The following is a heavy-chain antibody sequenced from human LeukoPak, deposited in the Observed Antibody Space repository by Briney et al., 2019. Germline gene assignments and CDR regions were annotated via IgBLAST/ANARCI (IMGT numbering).Heavy chain of an antibody. Sequence: GGSLRLSCAASGFTFSSYGMHWVRQAPGKGLEWVAFIRYDGSNKYYADSVKGRFTISRDNSKNTLYLQMNSLRAEDTAVYYCANWGMYDSLYWGQGTLVTVSS. V-gene: IGHV3-30*02. CDR2: IRYDGSNK. J-gene: IGHJ4*02. CDR1: GFTFSSYG. CDR3: ANWGMYDSLY. D-gene: IGHD3-22*01.